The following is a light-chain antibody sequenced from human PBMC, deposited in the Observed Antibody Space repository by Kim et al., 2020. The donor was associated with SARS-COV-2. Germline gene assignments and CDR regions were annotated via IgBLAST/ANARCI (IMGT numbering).Light chain of an antibody. CDR2: DVT. CDR3: CSYAATYTEI. J-gene: IGLJ2*01. Sequence: GQAATIPCTGTRSDVGRYNYVSWYRQHPGNAPKLIIYDVTKRPSGVPDRFSGSKSGNTASLTISGLQAEDEADYYCCSYAATYTEILGGGTQLTVL. CDR1: RSDVGRYNY. V-gene: IGLV2-11*01.